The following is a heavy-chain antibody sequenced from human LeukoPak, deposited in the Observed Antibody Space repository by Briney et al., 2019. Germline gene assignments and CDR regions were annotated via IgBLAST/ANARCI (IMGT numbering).Heavy chain of an antibody. J-gene: IGHJ4*02. CDR3: ARGLTYYYDSSGYPSDY. D-gene: IGHD3-22*01. Sequence: LRLSCAASGFTFDDYAMHWVRHAPGKGLEWIGYIYYSGSTNYNPSLKSRVTISVDTSKNQFSLKLSSVTAADTAVYYCARGLTYYYDSSGYPSDYWGQGTLVTVSS. V-gene: IGHV4-59*01. CDR1: GFTFDDYA. CDR2: IYYSGST.